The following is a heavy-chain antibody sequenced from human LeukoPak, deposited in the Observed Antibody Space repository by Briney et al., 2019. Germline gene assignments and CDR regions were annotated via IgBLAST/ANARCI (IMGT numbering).Heavy chain of an antibody. CDR1: GYSISSGYY. V-gene: IGHV4-38-2*02. D-gene: IGHD3-22*01. CDR2: IYHSGST. CDR3: ARIMKTYYYDSSGYPSGAFDI. J-gene: IGHJ3*02. Sequence: PSETLSLTCTVSGYSISSGYYWGWIRQPPGKGLEWIGSIYHSGSTSYNPSLKSRVTISVDTSKNQFSLKLTSVTAADTAVYYCARIMKTYYYDSSGYPSGAFDIWGQGTMVTVSS.